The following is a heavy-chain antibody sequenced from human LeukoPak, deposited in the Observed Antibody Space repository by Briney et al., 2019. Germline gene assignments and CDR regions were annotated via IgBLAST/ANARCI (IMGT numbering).Heavy chain of an antibody. CDR2: IIPIIGIA. CDR3: ASRDPRDRWLHPGWVAFDI. D-gene: IGHD5-24*01. Sequence: ASVKVSCKASGGTFSSYAISWVRQAPGQGLEWMGRIIPIIGIANYARKFQGRVTITADKSTSTAYMELSSLRSEDTAVYYCASRDPRDRWLHPGWVAFDIWGQGTMVTVSS. J-gene: IGHJ3*02. CDR1: GGTFSSYA. V-gene: IGHV1-69*04.